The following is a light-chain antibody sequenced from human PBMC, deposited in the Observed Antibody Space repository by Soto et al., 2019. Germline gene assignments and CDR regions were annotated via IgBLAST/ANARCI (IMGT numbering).Light chain of an antibody. CDR2: DAV. J-gene: IGKJ5*01. Sequence: EIVLTQSPATLSLSPGERATLSCRASQSVSSHLAWYRQKPGQAPRLLIYDAVNRATGIPARFSGSGSGTDFTISISSLESEDFAVYYCQQRSNWPASVNFGQGTRLESK. V-gene: IGKV3-11*01. CDR1: QSVSSH. CDR3: QQRSNWPASVN.